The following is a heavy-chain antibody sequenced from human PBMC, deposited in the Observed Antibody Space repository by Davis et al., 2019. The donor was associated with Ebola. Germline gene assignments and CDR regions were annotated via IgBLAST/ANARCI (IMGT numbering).Heavy chain of an antibody. Sequence: AASVKVSCKASGYTFTSYAMHWVRQAPGQMLDWIGFFNACTFNPTYSHKFQGRVTITRDTSASTAYMELSSLRSEDTAGYYWARDPLRGIFGVVAPGGWFDPWGQGTLVTVSS. CDR1: GYTFTSYA. J-gene: IGHJ5*02. CDR2: FNACTFNP. CDR3: ARDPLRGIFGVVAPGGWFDP. D-gene: IGHD3-3*01. V-gene: IGHV1-3*01.